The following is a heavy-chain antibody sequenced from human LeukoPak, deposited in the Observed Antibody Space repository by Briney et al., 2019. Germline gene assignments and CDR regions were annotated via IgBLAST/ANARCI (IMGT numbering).Heavy chain of an antibody. Sequence: SQTLSLTCAISGDSVSSNSGAWNWIRQSPSRGLEWLGRTYYRSKWYNDYAVSVRGRITINPDTSKNQFSLQLNSVTPEDTAVYYCASGAVAYTPFEYWGQGTLVTVSS. J-gene: IGHJ4*02. V-gene: IGHV6-1*01. CDR2: TYYRSKWYN. CDR1: GDSVSSNSGA. D-gene: IGHD6-19*01. CDR3: ASGAVAYTPFEY.